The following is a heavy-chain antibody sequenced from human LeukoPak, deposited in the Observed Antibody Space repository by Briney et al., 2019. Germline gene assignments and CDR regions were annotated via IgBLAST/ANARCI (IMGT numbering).Heavy chain of an antibody. V-gene: IGHV4-39*07. CDR2: IYYSGST. Sequence: SETLSLTCTVTGGSISSSSYYWGWIRQPPGKGLEWIGSIYYSGSTYYNPSLKSRVTISVDTSKNQFSLKLSSVTAADTAVYYRARGSSTSSHEYYYYYYYMDVWGKGTTVTVSS. D-gene: IGHD2-2*01. CDR1: GGSISSSSYY. CDR3: ARGSSTSSHEYYYYYYYMDV. J-gene: IGHJ6*03.